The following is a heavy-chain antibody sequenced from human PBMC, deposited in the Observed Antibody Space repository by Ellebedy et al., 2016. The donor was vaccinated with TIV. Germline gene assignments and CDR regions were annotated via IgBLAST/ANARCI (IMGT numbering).Heavy chain of an antibody. J-gene: IGHJ6*02. CDR3: AKDLSGPAGAYFYYGMDV. CDR1: GFTFSSYG. CDR2: IAYDGSNK. Sequence: GESLKISCAASGFTFSSYGMHWVRQAPGKGLEWVAIIAYDGSNKYYADSVKGRFTISRDNSKNPLYLQMNSLRAEDTAVDYCAKDLSGPAGAYFYYGMDVWGQGTTVTVSS. D-gene: IGHD2-2*01. V-gene: IGHV3-30*18.